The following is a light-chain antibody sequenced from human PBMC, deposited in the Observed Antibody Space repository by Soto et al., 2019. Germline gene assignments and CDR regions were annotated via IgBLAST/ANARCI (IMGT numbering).Light chain of an antibody. CDR1: QDIGDW. V-gene: IGKV1-5*03. J-gene: IGKJ3*01. CDR3: QRYNSHLFF. Sequence: DDRLTQSPSTLSASVGDRVTISCRASQDIGDWLAWYQQKPGKAPKLLIHWVSRLQSGVPVRFSGSGSETEFTLTINGLQPDDFATYYCQRYNSHLFFFGPGTKVQSK. CDR2: WVS.